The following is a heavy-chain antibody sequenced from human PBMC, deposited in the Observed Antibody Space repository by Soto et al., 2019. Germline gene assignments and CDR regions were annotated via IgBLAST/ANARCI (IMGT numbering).Heavy chain of an antibody. D-gene: IGHD3-10*01. CDR1: GGSISSSSYY. CDR2: IYYSGST. CDR3: ARPYYYGWGSYYGPLDYYNMDV. V-gene: IGHV4-39*01. J-gene: IGHJ6*03. Sequence: SETLSLTCTVSGGSISSSSYYWGWIRQPPGKGLEWIGSIYYSGSTYYNPSLKSRVTISVDTSKNQFSLKLSSVTAADTAVYYCARPYYYGWGSYYGPLDYYNMDVWGKGTRATFSS.